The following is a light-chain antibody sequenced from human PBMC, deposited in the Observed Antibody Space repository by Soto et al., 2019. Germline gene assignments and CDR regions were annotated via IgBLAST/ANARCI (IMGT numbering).Light chain of an antibody. CDR2: VDN. CDR1: SSNIGSNA. J-gene: IGLJ3*02. V-gene: IGLV1-44*01. Sequence: QSVLTQPPSASGTPGQRVTISCSGSSSNIGSNAVNWYQQLPGSAPKLLIYVDNQRPAGVPDRISGSKSGTSASLAISGLQSEDEADYYCGTWDDRLNGWVFGGGTQLTVL. CDR3: GTWDDRLNGWV.